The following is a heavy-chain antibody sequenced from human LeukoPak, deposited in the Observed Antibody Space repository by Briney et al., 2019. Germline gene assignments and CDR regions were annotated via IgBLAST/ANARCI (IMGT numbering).Heavy chain of an antibody. J-gene: IGHJ3*02. CDR1: GFTLSSYS. CDR2: ISSSSSTI. Sequence: GGSLRLSCAASGFTLSSYSMNWVRQAPGKGLERVSYISSSSSTIYYADSVKGRFTISRDNAKNSLYLQMNSLRAEDTAVYYCARELDYDYVWTHAFDIWGQGTMVTVSS. D-gene: IGHD3-16*01. V-gene: IGHV3-48*04. CDR3: ARELDYDYVWTHAFDI.